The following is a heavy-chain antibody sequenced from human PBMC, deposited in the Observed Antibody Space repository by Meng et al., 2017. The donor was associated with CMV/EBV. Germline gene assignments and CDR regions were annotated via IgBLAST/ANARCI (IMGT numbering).Heavy chain of an antibody. CDR3: ARVWVRPAVLRFLKSVRFDP. Sequence: HVQLQQWGSGLWQHSETLSLTCDVYDAAFNGYYWSWIRQPPGQGLEVIGEIYNSGSTNYNSSLMSRVTISLDTSKNQFTRKLSYVTASDTAVYYCARVWVRPAVLRFLKSVRFDPWCQGTLVTVSS. CDR1: DAAFNGYY. CDR2: IYNSGST. D-gene: IGHD3-3*01. J-gene: IGHJ5*02. V-gene: IGHV4-34*01.